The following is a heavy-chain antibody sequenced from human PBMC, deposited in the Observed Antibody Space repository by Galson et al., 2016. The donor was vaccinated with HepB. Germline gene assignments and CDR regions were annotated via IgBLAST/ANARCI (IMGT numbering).Heavy chain of an antibody. CDR1: GYIFTTNG. CDR3: ARDRNHGLDV. J-gene: IGHJ6*02. CDR2: ISANSGTT. V-gene: IGHV1-18*01. Sequence: SCKASGYIFTTNGISWVRQAPGRELEWMGWISANSGTTNYAQNFRDRVTLTTDTSPSTACLELRSLRSDDPARYYCARDRNHGLDVWGQGTTVTVSS.